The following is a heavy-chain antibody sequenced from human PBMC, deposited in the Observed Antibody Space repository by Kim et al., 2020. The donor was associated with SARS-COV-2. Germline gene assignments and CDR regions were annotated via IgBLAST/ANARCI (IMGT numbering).Heavy chain of an antibody. V-gene: IGHV1-69*13. D-gene: IGHD3-3*01. CDR1: GGTFSSYA. J-gene: IGHJ6*02. CDR3: ARVITIFGVVTYYYYGMDV. CDR2: IIPIFGTA. Sequence: SVKVSCKASGGTFSSYAISWVRQAPGQGLEWMGGIIPIFGTANYAQKFQGRVTITADESTSTAYMELSSLRSEDTAVYYCARVITIFGVVTYYYYGMDVWGQGTTVTVSS.